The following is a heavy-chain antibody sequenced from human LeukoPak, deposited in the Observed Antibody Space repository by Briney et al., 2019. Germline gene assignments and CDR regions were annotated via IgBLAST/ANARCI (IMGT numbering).Heavy chain of an antibody. Sequence: ASVKVSCKASGYTFTSYGISWVRQAPGQGLEWMGWISPYNGNTNYAQKLQGRVTMTTDTSTSTAYMELRSLRSDDTAVSCCARESEEYYYDSSGYFDYWGQGTLVTVSS. V-gene: IGHV1-18*01. J-gene: IGHJ4*01. CDR3: ARESEEYYYDSSGYFDY. CDR1: GYTFTSYG. D-gene: IGHD3-22*01. CDR2: ISPYNGNT.